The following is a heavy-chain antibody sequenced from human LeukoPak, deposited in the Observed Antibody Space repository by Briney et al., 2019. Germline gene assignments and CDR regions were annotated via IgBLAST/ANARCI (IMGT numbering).Heavy chain of an antibody. D-gene: IGHD2-21*02. CDR3: ARDHDPHCGGDCYPDAFDI. J-gene: IGHJ3*02. CDR2: INSNTGNP. V-gene: IGHV7-4-1*02. Sequence: ASVQVSCKASGYTFTSYAMNWVRQAPGQGLEWMGWINSNTGNPTYAQGFTGRFVFSLDTSVSTAYLQISSLKAEDTAVYYCARDHDPHCGGDCYPDAFDIWGQGTMVTVSS. CDR1: GYTFTSYA.